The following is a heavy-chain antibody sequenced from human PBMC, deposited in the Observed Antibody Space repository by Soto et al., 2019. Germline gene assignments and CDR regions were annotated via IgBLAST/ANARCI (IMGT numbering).Heavy chain of an antibody. CDR2: INWNGGST. V-gene: IGHV3-20*04. CDR1: GFTFDDYG. CDR3: ARDLWGDYYYYYGMDV. Sequence: GGSLRLSCAASGFTFDDYGMSWVRQAPGKGLEWVSGINWNGGSTGYADSVKGRFTISRDNAKNSLYLQMNSLRAEDTALYYCARDLWGDYYYYYGMDVWGQGTTVTVSS. J-gene: IGHJ6*02. D-gene: IGHD3-16*01.